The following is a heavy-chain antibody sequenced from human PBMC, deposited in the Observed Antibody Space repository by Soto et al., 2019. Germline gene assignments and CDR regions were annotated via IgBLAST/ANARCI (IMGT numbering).Heavy chain of an antibody. J-gene: IGHJ6*03. CDR1: GFTFSSYW. Sequence: GGSLRLSCAASGFTFSSYWMSWVRQAPGKGLEWVANIKQDGSEKYYVDSVKGRFTISRDNAKNSLYLQMNSLRAEDTAVYYCARDQREYYDFWSGYYNYYYYYMGVWGKGTTVTVSS. CDR2: IKQDGSEK. CDR3: ARDQREYYDFWSGYYNYYYYYMGV. V-gene: IGHV3-7*01. D-gene: IGHD3-3*01.